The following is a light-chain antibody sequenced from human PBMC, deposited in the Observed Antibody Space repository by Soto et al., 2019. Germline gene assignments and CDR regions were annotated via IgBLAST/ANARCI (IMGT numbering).Light chain of an antibody. V-gene: IGKV3-20*01. Sequence: EIVLTQSPGALSLSPGERATLSCRASQTASSSHLAWYQQKPGQAPRLLIYDASSRAPGISDRFSGSGSGTDFTLTISRLEPEDFAVYYCQQYGRSPYTFGQGTKVEIK. CDR2: DAS. CDR3: QQYGRSPYT. CDR1: QTASSSH. J-gene: IGKJ2*01.